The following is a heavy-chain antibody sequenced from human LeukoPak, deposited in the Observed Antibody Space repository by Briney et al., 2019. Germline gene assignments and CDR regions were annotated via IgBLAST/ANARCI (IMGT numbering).Heavy chain of an antibody. CDR3: ARVFWVHSGSHSEGHYYYYMDV. Sequence: PSETLSLTCTVSGYSISSGYFWSWIRQPPGKGLEFIGYIYYSGSTNYNPSLKSRVTISVDMSKNQFSLKLNSVTAADTAVYYCARVFWVHSGSHSEGHYYYYMDVWGKGTTVTVSS. V-gene: IGHV4-61*01. D-gene: IGHD3-10*01. J-gene: IGHJ6*03. CDR1: GYSISSGYF. CDR2: IYYSGST.